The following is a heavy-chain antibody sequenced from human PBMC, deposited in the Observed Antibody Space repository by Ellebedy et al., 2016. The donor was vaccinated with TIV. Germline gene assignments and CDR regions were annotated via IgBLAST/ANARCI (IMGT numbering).Heavy chain of an antibody. V-gene: IGHV1-8*02. CDR3: ARGGYSYGSGDFDY. CDR2: INPNSGNT. J-gene: IGHJ4*02. CDR1: GGTFSSYA. D-gene: IGHD5-18*01. Sequence: ASVKVSCKASGGTFSSYAISWVRQATGQGLEWMGWINPNSGNTGYAQKFQGRVTMTRNTSISTAYMELSSLRSEDTAVYYCARGGYSYGSGDFDYWGQGTLVTVSS.